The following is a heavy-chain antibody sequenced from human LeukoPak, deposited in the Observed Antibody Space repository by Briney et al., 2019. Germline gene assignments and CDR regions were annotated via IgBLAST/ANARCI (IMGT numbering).Heavy chain of an antibody. V-gene: IGHV4-4*02. Sequence: SETLSLTCAVSGGSISSSNWWSWVRQPPGKGLEWIGEIYHSGSTNYNPSLKSRVTISVDKSKNQFSLKLSSVTAADTAVYYCARESYCSSTSCPSDYWGQGTLVTVSS. D-gene: IGHD2-2*01. CDR3: ARESYCSSTSCPSDY. CDR1: GGSISSSNW. J-gene: IGHJ4*02. CDR2: IYHSGST.